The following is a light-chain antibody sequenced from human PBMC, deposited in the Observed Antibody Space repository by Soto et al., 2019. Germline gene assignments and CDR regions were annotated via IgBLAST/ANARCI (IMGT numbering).Light chain of an antibody. CDR2: KAS. CDR1: QSISFW. J-gene: IGKJ4*01. V-gene: IGKV1-5*03. Sequence: DIQMTQSPSTLSASVGDRVTITCRASQSISFWLAWYQQKPGKATNLLIYKASTLNSGVPSKFSGSGSGTEFTLTISSLQPDDFATYYCQHYASYPLTFGGGTKVEIK. CDR3: QHYASYPLT.